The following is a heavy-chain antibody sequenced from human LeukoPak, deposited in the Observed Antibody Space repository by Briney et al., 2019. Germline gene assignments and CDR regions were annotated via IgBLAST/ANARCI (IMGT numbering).Heavy chain of an antibody. CDR1: GFTFSSYW. J-gene: IGHJ5*01. Sequence: GGSLRLSCAASGFTFSSYWMHWVRQTPGKGLVWVSRINSDGSSTRCADSVKGRFTISRDNARNTLYLQMNSLRAEDTAVYYCAREVSGDAWYNWLDPWGQGTLVTVSS. D-gene: IGHD4-17*01. CDR2: INSDGSST. V-gene: IGHV3-74*01. CDR3: AREVSGDAWYNWLDP.